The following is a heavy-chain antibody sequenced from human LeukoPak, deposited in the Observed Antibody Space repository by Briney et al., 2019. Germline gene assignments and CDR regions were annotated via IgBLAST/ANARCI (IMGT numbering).Heavy chain of an antibody. CDR3: ARGDYGYFYGMYV. CDR2: IWYDGSKN. J-gene: IGHJ6*02. CDR1: GFTFSNYG. Sequence: PGRSLRLSCAASGFTFSNYGMHWVRQAPAKGLEWVAVIWYDGSKNYYADSVKGRFTISRDNSKNTLYLQMNSLRVEDTAVYYCARGDYGYFYGMYVWGQGTTVTVSS. V-gene: IGHV3-33*01.